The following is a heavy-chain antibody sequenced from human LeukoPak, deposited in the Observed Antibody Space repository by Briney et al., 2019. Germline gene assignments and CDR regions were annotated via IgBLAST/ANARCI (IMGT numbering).Heavy chain of an antibody. Sequence: GRSLRLSCAASGFTFSSYGMHWVRQAPGKGLEWVAVIWYDGSNKYYADSVKGRFTISRDNSKNTLYLQMNSLGAEDTAVYYCARDGGYGDLRPFDYWGQGTLVTVSS. V-gene: IGHV3-33*01. D-gene: IGHD4-17*01. CDR2: IWYDGSNK. CDR1: GFTFSSYG. CDR3: ARDGGYGDLRPFDY. J-gene: IGHJ4*02.